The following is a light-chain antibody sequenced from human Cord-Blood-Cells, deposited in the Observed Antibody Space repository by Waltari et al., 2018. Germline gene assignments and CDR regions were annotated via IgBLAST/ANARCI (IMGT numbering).Light chain of an antibody. CDR1: QSVSSY. J-gene: IGKJ1*01. CDR3: QQRSNWPPWT. Sequence: EIVLTQSPATLSLSPGERATLPCRASQSVSSYLAWYQQKPGQAPRLLIYDASNRATGIPARFSGSGSGTDSTLTISSLEPEDFAVYYCQQRSNWPPWTFGQGTKVEIK. V-gene: IGKV3-11*01. CDR2: DAS.